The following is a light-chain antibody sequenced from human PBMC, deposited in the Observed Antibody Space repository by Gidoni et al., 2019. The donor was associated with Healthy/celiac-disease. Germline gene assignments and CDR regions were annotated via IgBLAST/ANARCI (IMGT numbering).Light chain of an antibody. Sequence: EIVMTQSPATLSVSQGERATLSCRSSQIVSSNLAWYQQKPGQAPRLLIYGASTRATGIPARFSGSGSGTEFTLTIRSLQSEDFAVYYCQQYNNWPRTFGQGTKVEIK. CDR3: QQYNNWPRT. CDR2: GAS. J-gene: IGKJ1*01. CDR1: QIVSSN. V-gene: IGKV3-15*01.